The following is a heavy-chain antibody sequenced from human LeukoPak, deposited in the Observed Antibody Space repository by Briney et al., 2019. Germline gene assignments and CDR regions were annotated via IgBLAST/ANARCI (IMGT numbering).Heavy chain of an antibody. CDR2: ISSSSVYI. CDR3: ARGPTYYYGSGSYGPFDY. D-gene: IGHD3-10*01. CDR1: GFTFSSYA. Sequence: GGSLRLSCAASGFTFSSYAMSWVRQAPGKGLEWVSSISSSSVYIYYADSVKGRFTISRDNAKNSLYLQMNRLRAEDTAVYYCARGPTYYYGSGSYGPFDYWGQGTLVTVSS. J-gene: IGHJ4*02. V-gene: IGHV3-21*01.